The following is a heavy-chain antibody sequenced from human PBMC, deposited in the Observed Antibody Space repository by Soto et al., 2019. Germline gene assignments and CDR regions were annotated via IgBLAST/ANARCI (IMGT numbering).Heavy chain of an antibody. CDR2: IYSGGST. D-gene: IGHD2-2*01. J-gene: IGHJ4*02. CDR1: GFTVSSNY. CDR3: ARIACTTTSCYPYYFDY. V-gene: IGHV3-53*04. Sequence: PGGSLRLSCAASGFTVSSNYVSWVRQAPGKGLEWVSVIYSGGSTYYADSVKGRFTISRHNSKNTLYLQMNSLRAEDTAVYYCARIACTTTSCYPYYFDYWGLGTLVTVSS.